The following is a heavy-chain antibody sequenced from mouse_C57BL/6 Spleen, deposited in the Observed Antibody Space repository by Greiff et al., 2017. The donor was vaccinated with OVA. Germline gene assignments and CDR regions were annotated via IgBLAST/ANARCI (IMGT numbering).Heavy chain of an antibody. V-gene: IGHV5-4*03. Sequence: DVKLVASGGGLVKPGGSLKLSCAASGFTFSRSAMSWVRQTPEKRLEWVATISDGDSYTYYPDNVKGRFTISRDNANNNLYLQMSQLKSEDTAMYYCATRDYSNYVSRYFDVWGTGTTVTVSS. J-gene: IGHJ1*03. CDR1: GFTFSRSA. CDR3: ATRDYSNYVSRYFDV. D-gene: IGHD2-5*01. CDR2: ISDGDSYT.